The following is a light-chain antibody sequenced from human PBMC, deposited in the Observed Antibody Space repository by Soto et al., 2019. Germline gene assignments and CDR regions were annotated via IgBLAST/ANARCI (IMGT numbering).Light chain of an antibody. V-gene: IGLV2-11*01. Sequence: QSALTQPRSVSGSPGQSVTISCTGTSSDVGGYNSVSWYQQYPGKAPKLMIYDVTKRPSGVPDRFSASKSGNTASLTISGLQAEDEADFYCCSYASSDAYVFGTGTKVTVL. CDR1: SSDVGGYNS. CDR2: DVT. CDR3: CSYASSDAYV. J-gene: IGLJ1*01.